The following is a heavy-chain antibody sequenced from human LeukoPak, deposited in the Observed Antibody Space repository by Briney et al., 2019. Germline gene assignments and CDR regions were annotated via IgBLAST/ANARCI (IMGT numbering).Heavy chain of an antibody. CDR3: ASHKADYGGKNDY. Sequence: GGSLRLSCAASGFTVSSNYMSRVRQAPGKGLEWVSVIYSGGSTYYADSVKGRFTISRDNSKNTLYLQMNSLRAEDTAVYYCASHKADYGGKNDYWGQGTLVTVSS. D-gene: IGHD4-23*01. CDR2: IYSGGST. V-gene: IGHV3-53*01. J-gene: IGHJ4*02. CDR1: GFTVSSNY.